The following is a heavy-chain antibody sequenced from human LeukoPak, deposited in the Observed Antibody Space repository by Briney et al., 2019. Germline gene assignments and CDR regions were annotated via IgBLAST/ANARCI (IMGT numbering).Heavy chain of an antibody. J-gene: IGHJ3*02. D-gene: IGHD2-2*02. CDR1: GFTVSSNY. V-gene: IGHV3-53*01. CDR3: AKWGANCSSTSCYINAFDI. Sequence: GGSLRLSCAASGFTVSSNYMSWVRQAPGKGLEWVSVIYSTGSTYYADSVKGRFTISRDNSKNTLYLQMNSLRAEDTAVYYCAKWGANCSSTSCYINAFDIWGQGTMVTVSS. CDR2: IYSTGST.